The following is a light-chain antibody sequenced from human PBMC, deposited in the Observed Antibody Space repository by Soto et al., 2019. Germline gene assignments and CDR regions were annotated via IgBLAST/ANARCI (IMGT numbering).Light chain of an antibody. J-gene: IGLJ2*01. CDR2: GVS. V-gene: IGLV2-14*01. CDR1: SSDIGGYNY. Sequence: QSALTQPASVSGSPGQSITISCTGTSSDIGGYNYVSWYQQHPGKAPKLLIYGVSNRPSGVSGRFFGSKSGNTAFLTISGLQPEAEADYYCSSYRSSIIPVVFGGGTKLTVL. CDR3: SSYRSSIIPVV.